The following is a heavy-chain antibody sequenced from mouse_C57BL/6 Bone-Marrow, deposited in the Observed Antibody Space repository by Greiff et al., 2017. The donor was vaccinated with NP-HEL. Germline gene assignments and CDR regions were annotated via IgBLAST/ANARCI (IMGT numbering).Heavy chain of an antibody. CDR2: ISDGGSYT. V-gene: IGHV5-4*01. CDR3: ARDRITTVVPYAMDY. D-gene: IGHD1-1*01. J-gene: IGHJ4*01. Sequence: EVQLVESGGGLVKPGGSLKLSCAASGFTFSSYAMSWVRQTPEKRLEWVATISDGGSYTYYPDNVKGRFTISRDNAKNNLYLQMSHLKSEDTAMYYCARDRITTVVPYAMDYWGQGTSVTVSS. CDR1: GFTFSSYA.